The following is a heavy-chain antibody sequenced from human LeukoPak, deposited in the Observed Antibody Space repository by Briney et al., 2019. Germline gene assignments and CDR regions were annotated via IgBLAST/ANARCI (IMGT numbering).Heavy chain of an antibody. Sequence: ASVKVSCKASGYXFTSYGITWVRQAPGQGREWMGWINPYNGNTNYAQKLQGRVTMPTDTSTSTAYMDLGSLRSDDTAVYYCARERSGWFFSNWGQGTLVTVSS. CDR1: GYXFTSYG. D-gene: IGHD6-19*01. CDR2: INPYNGNT. J-gene: IGHJ4*02. V-gene: IGHV1-18*01. CDR3: ARERSGWFFSN.